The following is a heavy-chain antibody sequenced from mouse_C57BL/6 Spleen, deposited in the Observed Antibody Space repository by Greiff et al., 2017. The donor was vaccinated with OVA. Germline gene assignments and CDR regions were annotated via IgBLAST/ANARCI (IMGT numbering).Heavy chain of an antibody. CDR3: ARWTAQATGY. D-gene: IGHD3-2*02. J-gene: IGHJ2*01. V-gene: IGHV1-50*01. CDR1: GYTFTSYW. Sequence: QVQLQQPGAELVKPGASVKLSCKASGYTFTSYWMQWVKQRPGQGLEWIGEIDPSDSYTNYNQKFKGKATLTVDTSSSTAYMQLSSLTSEDSAVYYCARWTAQATGYWGQGTTLTVSS. CDR2: IDPSDSYT.